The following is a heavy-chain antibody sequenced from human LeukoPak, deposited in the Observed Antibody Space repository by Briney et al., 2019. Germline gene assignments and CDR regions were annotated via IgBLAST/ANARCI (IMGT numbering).Heavy chain of an antibody. J-gene: IGHJ4*02. V-gene: IGHV3-23*01. CDR1: GFTFSSYV. D-gene: IGHD3-10*01. Sequence: GGSLRLSCAASGFTFSSYVLTWVRQAPGKGLEWVSVMSGSGGSTYNADSVKGRFTISRDNSKNTLYLQMNSLRAEDTAVYYCAKCLSGSGSYYNSIDYWGQGTLVTVSS. CDR3: AKCLSGSGSYYNSIDY. CDR2: MSGSGGST.